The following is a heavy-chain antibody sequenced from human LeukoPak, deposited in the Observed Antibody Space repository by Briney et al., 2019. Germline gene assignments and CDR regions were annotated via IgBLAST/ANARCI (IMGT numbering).Heavy chain of an antibody. CDR1: GYTLTELS. D-gene: IGHD4-17*01. V-gene: IGHV1-24*01. J-gene: IGHJ4*02. CDR3: ATPNDYGDQAPFDY. Sequence: ASVKVSCKVSGYTLTELSMHWVRQAPGKGLEWMGGFDPEDDETIYAQKFQGRVTMTEDTSTDTAYMELSSLRSEDTAVYYCATPNDYGDQAPFDYWGQGTLVTVSS. CDR2: FDPEDDET.